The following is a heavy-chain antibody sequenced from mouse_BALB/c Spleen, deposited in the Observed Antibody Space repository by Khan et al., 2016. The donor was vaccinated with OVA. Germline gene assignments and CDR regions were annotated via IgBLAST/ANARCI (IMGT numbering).Heavy chain of an antibody. J-gene: IGHJ3*01. CDR2: INSDGDYT. Sequence: EVELVESGGGLVKPGGSLKLSCAASGFTFSTYAMSWVRQTPEKRLEWVATINSDGDYTYYPDNVTGRFTISRDNAKNTLYLQMSSLRSEDTAMYYCACTAYGNFAYWGQGTLVTVSA. D-gene: IGHD2-1*01. CDR1: GFTFSTYA. CDR3: ACTAYGNFAY. V-gene: IGHV5-9-3*01.